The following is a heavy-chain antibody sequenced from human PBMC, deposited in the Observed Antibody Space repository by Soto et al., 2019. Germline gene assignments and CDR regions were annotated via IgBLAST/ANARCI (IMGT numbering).Heavy chain of an antibody. V-gene: IGHV3-23*01. CDR1: GLPFGENS. D-gene: IGHD6-19*01. J-gene: IGHJ4*02. CDR2: ISDSGATT. Sequence: XGSLRLSCAASGLPFGENSTSWVRQAPGKGLEWVSGISDSGATTYYADSVRGRFTISRDNSKNTLYLQMKSLRAEDSASYYCAKEDTSSGSLDYWGQGALVTVSS. CDR3: AKEDTSSGSLDY.